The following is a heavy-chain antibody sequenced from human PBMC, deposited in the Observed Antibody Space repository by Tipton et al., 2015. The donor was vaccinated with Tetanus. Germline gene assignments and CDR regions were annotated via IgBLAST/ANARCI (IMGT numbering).Heavy chain of an antibody. D-gene: IGHD3-10*01. J-gene: IGHJ4*02. CDR1: GGSFSGYY. CDR3: ARGVWFGPGPKYYFDY. V-gene: IGHV4-34*01. CDR2: INHSGST. Sequence: TLSLTCAVYGGSFSGYYWSWIRQPPGKGLEWIGEINHSGSTNYNPSLESRVTMSVDTSKNQFSLKLSSVTAADTAVYYCARGVWFGPGPKYYFDYWGQGTLVTVSS.